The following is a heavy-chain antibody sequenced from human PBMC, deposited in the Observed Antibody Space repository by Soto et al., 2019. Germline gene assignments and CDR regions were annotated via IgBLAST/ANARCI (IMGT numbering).Heavy chain of an antibody. D-gene: IGHD2-15*01. CDR3: KVVVVAATPETDY. V-gene: IGHV4-4*07. J-gene: IGHJ4*02. CDR2: IYTSGST. CDR1: GGSISSYY. Sequence: TVSGGSISSYYWSWIRQPAGKGLEWIGRIYTSGSTNYNPSLKSRVTMSVDTSKNQFSLKLSSVTAADTAVYYCKVVVVAATPETDYWGQGTLVTVSS.